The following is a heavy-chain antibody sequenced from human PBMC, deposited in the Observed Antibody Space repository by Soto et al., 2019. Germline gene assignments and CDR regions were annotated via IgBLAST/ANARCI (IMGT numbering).Heavy chain of an antibody. V-gene: IGHV3-30*18. CDR1: GFTFSSYG. CDR2: ISYDGSNK. D-gene: IGHD3-9*01. CDR3: ANDRRYFDWLSEEVLYEFDY. Sequence: QVQLVESGGGVVQPGRSLRLSCAASGFTFSSYGMHWVRQAPGKGLEWVAVISYDGSNKYYADSVKGRFTISRDNSKNTRHLQMNSLRAEDTAVYYCANDRRYFDWLSEEVLYEFDYWGQGTLVTVSS. J-gene: IGHJ4*02.